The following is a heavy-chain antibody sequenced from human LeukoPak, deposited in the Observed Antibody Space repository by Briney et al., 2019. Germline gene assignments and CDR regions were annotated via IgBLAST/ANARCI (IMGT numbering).Heavy chain of an antibody. CDR2: ISGSGGST. V-gene: IGHV3-23*01. J-gene: IGHJ4*02. Sequence: GGSLRLSCAASGFTFSSYAMSWVRQAPGKGLEWVSAISGSGGSTYYADSVKGRFTISRDNSKNTLYLQMNSPRAEDTAVYYCAKDRAYCGGDCYTFFDYWGQGTLVTVSS. CDR1: GFTFSSYA. D-gene: IGHD2-21*02. CDR3: AKDRAYCGGDCYTFFDY.